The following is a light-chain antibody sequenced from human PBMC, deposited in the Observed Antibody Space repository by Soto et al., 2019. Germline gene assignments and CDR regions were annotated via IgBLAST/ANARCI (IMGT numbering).Light chain of an antibody. V-gene: IGLV2-14*01. CDR2: EVS. J-gene: IGLJ1*01. CDR1: SSDVGGYNF. Sequence: QSASVSGSPGQSITISCTGTSSDVGGYNFVSWYQQHPGKAPKLVIFEVSNRPSGVSHRFSGSKSGNTASLTISGLQAEDEADYYCSSYTSSSTFVFGTGTKLTVL. CDR3: SSYTSSSTFV.